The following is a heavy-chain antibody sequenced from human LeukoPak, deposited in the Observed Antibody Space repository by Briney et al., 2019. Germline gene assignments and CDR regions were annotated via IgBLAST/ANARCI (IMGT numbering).Heavy chain of an antibody. V-gene: IGHV4-34*01. CDR1: GGPFCGYY. J-gene: IGHJ4*02. Sequence: SETLSLTCAVYGGPFCGYYWSWIRQPPGKGLEWIGEINHSGSTYYNPSLKSRVTISVDTSKNQFSLKLSSVTAADTAVYYCARGRGYWGQGTLVSVSS. D-gene: IGHD3-10*01. CDR3: ARGRGY. CDR2: INHSGST.